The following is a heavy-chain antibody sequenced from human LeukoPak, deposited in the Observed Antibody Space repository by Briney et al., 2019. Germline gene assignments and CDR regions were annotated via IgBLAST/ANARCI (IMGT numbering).Heavy chain of an antibody. V-gene: IGHV3-7*01. CDR3: ARERQNKDFWSGGDY. CDR2: IKQDGSEK. D-gene: IGHD3-3*01. J-gene: IGHJ4*02. CDR1: GFTFSTYW. Sequence: GGSLRLSCAASGFTFSTYWMSWVRQAPGKGLEWVANIKQDGSEKYYVDSVKGRFTISRDNAKNSLYLQMNSLRAEDTAEYYCARERQNKDFWSGGDYWGQGTLVTVSS.